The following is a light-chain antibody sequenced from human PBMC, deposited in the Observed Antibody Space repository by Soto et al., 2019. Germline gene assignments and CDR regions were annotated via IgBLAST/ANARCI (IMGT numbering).Light chain of an antibody. CDR1: QDIRGA. CDR2: DVS. CDR3: QQFNSYPIT. J-gene: IGKJ5*01. V-gene: IGKV1-13*02. Sequence: AIQVTQSPSSLSASVGDRVTMTCPASQDIRGASAWYQQKSGKPPHLLIYDVSTLEGGVPARFSGSGSGTEFTLTISSLQPEDCAAYYCQQFNSYPITFGHGTRLEIK.